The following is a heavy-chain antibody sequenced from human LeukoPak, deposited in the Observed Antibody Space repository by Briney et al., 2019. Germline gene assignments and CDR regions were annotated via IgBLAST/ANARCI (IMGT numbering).Heavy chain of an antibody. V-gene: IGHV3-7*03. CDR1: GLTFSDYW. CDR3: ATDRGLR. CDR2: IKHDRSEK. J-gene: IGHJ6*04. Sequence: GGSLRLSCAASGLTFSDYWMYWVRQAPGKGLEWVANIKHDRSEKYYVDSVKGRFTISRDNAKNSLYLQMNSLRVEDTAVYYCATDRGLRWGKGTTVTVSS. D-gene: IGHD2-15*01.